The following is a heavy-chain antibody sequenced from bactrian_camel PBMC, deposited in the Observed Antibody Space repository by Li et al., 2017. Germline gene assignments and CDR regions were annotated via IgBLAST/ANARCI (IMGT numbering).Heavy chain of an antibody. V-gene: IGHV3S1*01. J-gene: IGHJ4*01. CDR1: GLRNNWYY. Sequence: HVQLVESGGDSVQAGGSLGLSCVASGLRNNWYYWSWFRQAPGKEREGVAGLDSDGIIDYADDVKGRFTLSKDNVKNILYLQMNDLKPEDTAMYYCATSPARGGLFDRVWAYPNWGQGTQVTVS. D-gene: IGHD5*01. CDR2: LDSDGII. CDR3: ATSPARGGLFDRVWAYPN.